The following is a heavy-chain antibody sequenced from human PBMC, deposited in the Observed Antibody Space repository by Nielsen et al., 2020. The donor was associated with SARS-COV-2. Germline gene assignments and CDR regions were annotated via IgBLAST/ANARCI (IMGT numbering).Heavy chain of an antibody. V-gene: IGHV4-4*02. CDR2: VSHSGST. J-gene: IGHJ6*03. CDR3: ARGDLVVVPSPLLGLGPIFYYFCLDV. Sequence: SETLSLTCAVSGDSVSSHDWWTWVRQSPGKGLEWIGEVSHSGSTNYNPSLKSRVTLSMEKSKNQFSLRLTSVSAADTAVYFCARGDLVVVPSPLLGLGPIFYYFCLDVWGKGTTVIVSS. D-gene: IGHD2-2*02. CDR1: GDSVSSHDW.